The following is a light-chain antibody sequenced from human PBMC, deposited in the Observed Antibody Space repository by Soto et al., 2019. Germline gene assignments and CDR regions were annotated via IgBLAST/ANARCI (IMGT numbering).Light chain of an antibody. CDR1: QSISSW. CDR3: KQYNIYPWT. V-gene: IGKV1-5*03. J-gene: IGKJ1*01. CDR2: KAS. Sequence: DIQMTQSPSTVYASVGDRVTITCRASQSISSWLAWYQQKPGKAPNLLIYKASSLESGVPSRFSGSGSGTEFTLTISSLQPDDFATYYCKQYNIYPWTFGQGTKVEIK.